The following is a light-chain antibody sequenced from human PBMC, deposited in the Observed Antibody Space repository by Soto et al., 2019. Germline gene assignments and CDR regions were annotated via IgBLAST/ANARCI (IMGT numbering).Light chain of an antibody. CDR2: AAS. CDR1: QSVSSS. J-gene: IGKJ1*01. CDR3: QQRSSWPRT. Sequence: EIVLTQSPATLSLSPGERATLSCRASQSVSSSLAWYQQKAGQAPRLLIYAASHRATGIPARFSGSGSGTDFSLTISSLEPEDFAVYYCQQRSSWPRTFGQGTKVEIK. V-gene: IGKV3-11*01.